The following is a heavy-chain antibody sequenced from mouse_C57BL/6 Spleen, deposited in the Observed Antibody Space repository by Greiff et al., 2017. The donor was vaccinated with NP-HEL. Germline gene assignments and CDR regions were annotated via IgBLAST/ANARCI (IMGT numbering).Heavy chain of an antibody. J-gene: IGHJ2*01. CDR2: IDPSDSET. Sequence: QVQLKQPGAELVRPGSSVKLSCKASGYTFTSYWMHWVKQRPIQGLEWIGNIDPSDSETHYNQKFKDKATLTVDKSSSTAYMQLSSLTSEDSAVYYCARDSNYDFDYWGQGTTLTVSS. D-gene: IGHD2-5*01. CDR3: ARDSNYDFDY. CDR1: GYTFTSYW. V-gene: IGHV1-52*01.